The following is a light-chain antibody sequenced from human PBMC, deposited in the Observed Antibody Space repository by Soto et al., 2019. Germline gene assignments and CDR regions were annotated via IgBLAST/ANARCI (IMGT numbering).Light chain of an antibody. Sequence: EIVLTQSPGTLSLSPGERATLSCRASQSVSSSYFAWYQQKPGQAPRLLIYGASSRATGIPDRFSGSGSGTAFTLIISRLEPEDFAVYYWQQYGSSPYTFGQGTKLEIK. CDR2: GAS. CDR3: QQYGSSPYT. J-gene: IGKJ2*01. CDR1: QSVSSSY. V-gene: IGKV3-20*01.